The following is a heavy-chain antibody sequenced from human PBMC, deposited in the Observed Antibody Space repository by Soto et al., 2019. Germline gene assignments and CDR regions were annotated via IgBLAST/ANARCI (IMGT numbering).Heavy chain of an antibody. CDR3: AHKGGGDRILDY. CDR1: GFSLSTSGVG. CDR2: IYWDDAK. V-gene: IGHV2-5*02. J-gene: IGHJ4*02. Sequence: QITLKESGPTLVKPTQTLTLTCTFSGFSLSTSGVGVGWIRQPPGKALEWLALIYWDDAKHYSPSLKSRLTTTKDTPKTQVVLKMTNMDPVDTATYYCAHKGGGDRILDYWGQGTLVTVSS. D-gene: IGHD3-16*01.